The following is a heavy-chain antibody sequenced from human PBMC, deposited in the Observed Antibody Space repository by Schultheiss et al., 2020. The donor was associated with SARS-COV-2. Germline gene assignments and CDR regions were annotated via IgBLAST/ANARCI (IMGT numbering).Heavy chain of an antibody. CDR1: GFTFDDYT. CDR2: ISWDGGST. V-gene: IGHV3-43*01. Sequence: GGSLRLSCAASGFTFDDYTMHWVRQAPGKGLEWVSLISWDGGSTYYADSVKGRFTISRDNSKNTLYLQMNSLRAEDTAVYYCASDSSGWYVGAFDIWGQGTMVTVSS. CDR3: ASDSSGWYVGAFDI. D-gene: IGHD6-19*01. J-gene: IGHJ3*02.